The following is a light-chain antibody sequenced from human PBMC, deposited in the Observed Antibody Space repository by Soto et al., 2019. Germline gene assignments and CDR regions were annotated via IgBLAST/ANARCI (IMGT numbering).Light chain of an antibody. V-gene: IGKV4-1*01. J-gene: IGKJ2*01. Sequence: DIVMTQSPDSLAVSLGERATINCKSSQTILHNSNNKPCLTWYQQKAGQTPEILIYWASTRESAVPERFSGSGSGTDFTLTISSLQAEDVAVYYCQQYYRPPYTVGQGTKLEIK. CDR1: QTILHNSNNKPC. CDR2: WAS. CDR3: QQYYRPPYT.